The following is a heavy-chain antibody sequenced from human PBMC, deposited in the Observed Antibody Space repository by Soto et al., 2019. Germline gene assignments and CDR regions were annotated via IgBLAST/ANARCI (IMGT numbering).Heavy chain of an antibody. CDR3: AKDIAVRPRYCDY. CDR2: ISYDGNNK. J-gene: IGHJ4*02. V-gene: IGHV3-30*18. Sequence: GASLKISCAASRFIFSNYAMHWVRQAPGKGLEWVAVISYDGNNKYYADSVKGRFTISRDNSKNTLYLQMNSLRDEDTAVYYCAKDIAVRPRYCDYWGQGTLVTVSS. CDR1: RFIFSNYA. D-gene: IGHD6-6*01.